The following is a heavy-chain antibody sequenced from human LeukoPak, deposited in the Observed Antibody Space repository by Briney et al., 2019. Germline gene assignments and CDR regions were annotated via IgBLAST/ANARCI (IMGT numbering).Heavy chain of an antibody. CDR1: GFTFSSYS. D-gene: IGHD3-16*01. J-gene: IGHJ4*02. CDR2: ISSSSSYI. Sequence: PGGPLRLSCAASGFTFSSYSMNWVRQAPGKGLEWVSSISSSSSYIYYADSVKGRFTISRDNAKNSLYLQMNSLRAEDTAVYYCAKDARLRDLMWHFDYWGQGTLVTVSS. V-gene: IGHV3-21*01. CDR3: AKDARLRDLMWHFDY.